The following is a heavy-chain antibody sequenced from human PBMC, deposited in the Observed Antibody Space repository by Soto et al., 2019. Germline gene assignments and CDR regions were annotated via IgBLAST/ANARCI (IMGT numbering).Heavy chain of an antibody. CDR1: GGTFSRYA. CDR2: IIPIFGTA. J-gene: IGHJ6*02. Sequence: QVQLVQSGAEVKKPGSSVKVSCKAPGGTFSRYAISWVRLAPGQGLEWVGGIIPIFGTANYAQKFQGRVTITSDESTNIAYMDLGSLRSEDTAVYYCARPSLITPHYYYGLDVWGQGTTVTVSS. D-gene: IGHD1-20*01. CDR3: ARPSLITPHYYYGLDV. V-gene: IGHV1-69*01.